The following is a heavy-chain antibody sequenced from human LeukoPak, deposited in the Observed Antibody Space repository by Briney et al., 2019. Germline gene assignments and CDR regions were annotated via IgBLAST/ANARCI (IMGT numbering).Heavy chain of an antibody. CDR2: ISGSGGST. D-gene: IGHD1-26*01. Sequence: PGGSLRLSCAASGFTFSSYAMSWVRQAPGKGLEWVSAISGSGGSTYYADSVKGRFTISRDNSKNTLYLQMNSLRAEDTAVYYCAKMRGGSYYNSNFDYWGQGTLVTVSS. J-gene: IGHJ4*02. V-gene: IGHV3-23*01. CDR3: AKMRGGSYYNSNFDY. CDR1: GFTFSSYA.